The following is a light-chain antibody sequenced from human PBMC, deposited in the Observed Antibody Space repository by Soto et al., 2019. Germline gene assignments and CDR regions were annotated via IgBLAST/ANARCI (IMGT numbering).Light chain of an antibody. V-gene: IGKV3-11*01. CDR1: QNVRTF. CDR2: GAS. J-gene: IGKJ1*01. Sequence: EVVLTRSPATLSLSPGERATLSCRASQNVRTFLDWYQQKPGQAPRLLIYGASNRATGIPARFSGSGSGTDFTLTISSLGPEDFAVYYCKQHSHWPPWTFGKGTRVEIQ. CDR3: KQHSHWPPWT.